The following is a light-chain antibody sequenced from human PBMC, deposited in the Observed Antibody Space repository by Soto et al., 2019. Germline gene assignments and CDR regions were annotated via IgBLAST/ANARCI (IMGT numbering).Light chain of an antibody. CDR1: QNIESF. CDR3: QQSYNTPIT. J-gene: IGKJ5*01. Sequence: DIQMTQSPSSLSAFVGDRVTITCRASQNIESFLNWYQQQPGRAPRLLIYAASSLQSGVPSRFSGRGSRTDFTLTMSSLQPEDLATYYCQQSYNTPITFGQGTRLEIK. V-gene: IGKV1-39*01. CDR2: AAS.